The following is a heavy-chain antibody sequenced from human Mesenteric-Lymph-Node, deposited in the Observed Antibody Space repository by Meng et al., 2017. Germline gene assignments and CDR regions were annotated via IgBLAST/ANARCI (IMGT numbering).Heavy chain of an antibody. V-gene: IGHV4-4*02. CDR3: TTLYGDSIS. CDR2: IYHSGRT. Sequence: VRQAPGKGLEWIGEIYHSGRTNYNPSVKSRVSMSVDKSQNHFSLRLSSVTAADTAVYYCTTLYGDSISWGQGTLVTVS. J-gene: IGHJ4*02. D-gene: IGHD4-17*01.